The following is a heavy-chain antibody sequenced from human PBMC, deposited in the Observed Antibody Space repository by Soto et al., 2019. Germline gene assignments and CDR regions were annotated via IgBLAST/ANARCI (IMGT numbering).Heavy chain of an antibody. Sequence: EVQLLESGGGVVQPGGSLRLSCAASGFTFRNFVMSWVRQAPGKGLEWVSAIRATGGQTFYADSVKGRFTISRDNSKNMLYLQIDSLRDEDTALYFCAQDRGCGVVSPSHDSWGQGTLVTVSS. CDR3: AQDRGCGVVSPSHDS. CDR1: GFTFRNFV. J-gene: IGHJ4*02. V-gene: IGHV3-23*01. CDR2: IRATGGQT. D-gene: IGHD2-21*01.